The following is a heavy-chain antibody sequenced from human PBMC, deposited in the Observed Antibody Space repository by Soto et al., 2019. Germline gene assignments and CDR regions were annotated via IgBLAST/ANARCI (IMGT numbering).Heavy chain of an antibody. CDR2: IYHSGST. CDR3: ASDRLAVALGALDI. J-gene: IGHJ3*02. D-gene: IGHD6-19*01. CDR1: GVYISSSHW. Sequence: QVQLQESGPGLVKPSGTLSLTCAVSGVYISSSHWWSWVRQPPGKGLDWIGQIYHSGSTHYNPSLKSGVTISIDKSKTQFSLKLTSVTAADTAVYYCASDRLAVALGALDIWGEGTVVTVSS. V-gene: IGHV4-4*02.